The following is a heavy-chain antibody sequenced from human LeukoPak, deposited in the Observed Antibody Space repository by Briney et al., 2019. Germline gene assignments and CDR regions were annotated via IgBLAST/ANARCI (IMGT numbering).Heavy chain of an antibody. CDR3: AGQYCTTNNCYNWGLGY. D-gene: IGHD1-20*01. Sequence: GASLILSCAASGVSFSSHTMHWVRQAPGQGLEYVSRIASNGGTTYYADSVKGRFTISRDNFKNTVYLQMDSLRTEDMAVYYCAGQYCTTNNCYNWGLGYWGQGTLVTVSS. CDR1: GVSFSSHT. J-gene: IGHJ4*02. CDR2: IASNGGTT. V-gene: IGHV3-64*02.